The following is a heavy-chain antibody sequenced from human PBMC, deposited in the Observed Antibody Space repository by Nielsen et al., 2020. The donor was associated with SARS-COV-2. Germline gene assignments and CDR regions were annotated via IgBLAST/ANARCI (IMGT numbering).Heavy chain of an antibody. CDR2: INPNSGGT. V-gene: IGHV1-2*06. D-gene: IGHD1-26*01. CDR1: GYTFTGYY. CDR3: ATSKPEGATDWFDP. J-gene: IGHJ5*02. Sequence: ASVKVSCKASGYTFTGYYMHWVRQAPGQGLEWMGRINPNSGGTNYAQKFQGRVTMTRDTSISTAYMELSRLRSDDTAVYYCATSKPEGATDWFDPWGQGTLVTVSS.